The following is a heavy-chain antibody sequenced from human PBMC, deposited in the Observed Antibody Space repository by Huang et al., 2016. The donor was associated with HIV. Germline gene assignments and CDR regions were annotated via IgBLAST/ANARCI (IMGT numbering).Heavy chain of an antibody. D-gene: IGHD1-1*01. V-gene: IGHV1-18*01. CDR1: GYIFTKYG. CDR3: ARDHWYPLQNWFDL. Sequence: QVELVQSGAEVKRPGASVRVSCKAAGYIFTKYGINWVRQAPGQGREWMGWISAYNGNTNYAEKFKGRVTLTRDTSATTAYMELRDVTSAYTAVYYCARDHWYPLQNWFDLWGQGTLVTVSS. CDR2: ISAYNGNT. J-gene: IGHJ5*01.